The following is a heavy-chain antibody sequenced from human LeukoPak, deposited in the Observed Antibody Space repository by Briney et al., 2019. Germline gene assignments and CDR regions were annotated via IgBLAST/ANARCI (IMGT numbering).Heavy chain of an antibody. CDR2: IYYSGST. D-gene: IGHD4-17*01. Sequence: SETLSLTCTVSGGSISSSSYYWGWIRQPPGKGLEWVGSIYYSGSTYYNPSLKGRVTISVDTSKNQFSLKLSSVTAADTAVYYCATDYGDRDAFDIWGQGTMVPVSS. CDR1: GGSISSSSYY. V-gene: IGHV4-39*01. J-gene: IGHJ3*02. CDR3: ATDYGDRDAFDI.